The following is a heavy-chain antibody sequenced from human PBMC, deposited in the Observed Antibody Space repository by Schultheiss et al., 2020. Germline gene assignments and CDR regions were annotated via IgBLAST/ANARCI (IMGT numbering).Heavy chain of an antibody. J-gene: IGHJ4*03. CDR2: IWYDGSNK. D-gene: IGHD1-26*01. CDR1: GFTFSSYG. V-gene: IGHV3-33*01. CDR3: ARVRFSGSYPSYFDY. Sequence: GESLKISCAASGFTFSSYGMHWVRQAPGKGLEWVAVIWYDGSNKYYADSVKGRFTISRDNAKNSLYLQMNSLRAEDTAVYYCARVRFSGSYPSYFDYWGQGTMVTVSS.